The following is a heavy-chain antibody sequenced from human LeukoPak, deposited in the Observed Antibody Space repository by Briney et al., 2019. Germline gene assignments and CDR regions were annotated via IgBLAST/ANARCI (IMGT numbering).Heavy chain of an antibody. D-gene: IGHD3-22*01. Sequence: PSETLSLTCTVSGGSISSYYWSWIRQPAGKGLEWIGRIYTSGSTNYNPSLKSRVTMSVDTSKNQFSLKLSSVTAADTAVYYCARGLRDYYDSSGYYYVEALDYWGQGTLVTVSS. V-gene: IGHV4-4*07. CDR3: ARGLRDYYDSSGYYYVEALDY. CDR2: IYTSGST. CDR1: GGSISSYY. J-gene: IGHJ4*02.